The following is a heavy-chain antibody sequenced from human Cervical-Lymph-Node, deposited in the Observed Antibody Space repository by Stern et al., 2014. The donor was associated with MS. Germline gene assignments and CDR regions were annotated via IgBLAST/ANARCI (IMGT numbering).Heavy chain of an antibody. J-gene: IGHJ3*02. D-gene: IGHD5-12*01. CDR2: IWYDGSNK. CDR3: AREDIDGSDAFDI. V-gene: IGHV3-33*01. Sequence: VQLVESGGGVVQPGTSLRLSCAASGFTFSDYGMHWVRQAPGKGLEWVAVIWYDGSNKYYADSVKGRFTISRDNSKNTLYLQMNSLRAEDTAVYYCAREDIDGSDAFDIWGQGTMVTVSS. CDR1: GFTFSDYG.